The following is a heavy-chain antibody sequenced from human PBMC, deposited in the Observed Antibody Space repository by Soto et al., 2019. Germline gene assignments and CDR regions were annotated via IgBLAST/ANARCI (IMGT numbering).Heavy chain of an antibody. Sequence: EVQLVESGGGLVQPGGSLRLSCAASGFTFSSYWMHWVRQAPGKGLVWVSRINSDGSSTSYADSVKGRFTISRDNAKNTLYRQMNSLRAEDTAVYYCARERAEGQLGYYYYGMDVWGQGTTVTVSS. CDR1: GFTFSSYW. V-gene: IGHV3-74*01. CDR2: INSDGSST. D-gene: IGHD6-13*01. CDR3: ARERAEGQLGYYYYGMDV. J-gene: IGHJ6*02.